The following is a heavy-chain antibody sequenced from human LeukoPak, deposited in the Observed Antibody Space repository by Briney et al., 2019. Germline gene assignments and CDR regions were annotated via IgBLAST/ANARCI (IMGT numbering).Heavy chain of an antibody. J-gene: IGHJ3*02. D-gene: IGHD3-10*01. CDR3: ARGRSITLLRGVAMSDGFDI. CDR2: TDTSGNYI. V-gene: IGHV3-21*06. Sequence: GRSLSLPRAPSGLTFSNYGTNGVRQAPGKGLEWVSFTDTSGNYIYYGDSVKGGFTIYRDNARNLLFLQMNGLRAEDTAVYYCARGRSITLLRGVAMSDGFDIWGQGAMVAVSS. CDR1: GLTFSNYG.